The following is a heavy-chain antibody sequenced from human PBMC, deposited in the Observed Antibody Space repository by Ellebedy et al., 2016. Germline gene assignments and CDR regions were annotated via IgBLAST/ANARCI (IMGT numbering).Heavy chain of an antibody. CDR3: ALSGVAGHAFDI. D-gene: IGHD6-19*01. CDR1: GGSFSGYY. CDR2: INHSGST. J-gene: IGHJ3*02. V-gene: IGHV4-34*01. Sequence: SETLSLTCAVYGGSFSGYYWSWIRQPPGKGLEWIGEINHSGSTNYNPSLKSRVTISVDTSKNQFSLKLSSVTAADTAVYYCALSGVAGHAFDIWGQGTMVTVSS.